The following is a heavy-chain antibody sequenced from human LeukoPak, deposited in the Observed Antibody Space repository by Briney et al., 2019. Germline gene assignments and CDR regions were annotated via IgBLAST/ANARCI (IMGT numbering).Heavy chain of an antibody. CDR2: IYYSGST. CDR1: GGPISSTSYY. CDR3: VRQDKYTSGWSGGVY. Sequence: SETLSLTCSVSGGPISSTSYYWGWIRQPPGKGLEWIGSIYYSGSTYYNPSLKSRVTISVDTSKNQFSLKLSSVTAADTAVYYCVRQDKYTSGWSGGVYWGQGTLVTVSS. V-gene: IGHV4-39*01. J-gene: IGHJ4*02. D-gene: IGHD6-19*01.